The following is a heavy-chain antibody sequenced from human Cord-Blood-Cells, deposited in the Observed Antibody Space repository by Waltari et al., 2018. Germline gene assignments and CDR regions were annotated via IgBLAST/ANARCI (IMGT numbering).Heavy chain of an antibody. CDR3: ARRALYYYDSSGYYY. D-gene: IGHD3-22*01. CDR2: INHSGST. CDR1: GGSFSGYY. Sequence: QVQLQQWGAGLLKPSETLSLTCAVYGGSFSGYYWSWIRQPPGKGLEWIGEINHSGSTNYNPSLKSRVTISVDTSKNQFSLKLSSVTAADTAVYYCARRALYYYDSSGYYYWGQGTLVTVSS. V-gene: IGHV4-34*01. J-gene: IGHJ4*02.